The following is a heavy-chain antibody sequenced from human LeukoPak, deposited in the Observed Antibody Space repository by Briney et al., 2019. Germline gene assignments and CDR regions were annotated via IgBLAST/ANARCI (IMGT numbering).Heavy chain of an antibody. V-gene: IGHV3-48*03. CDR1: GFTFSSYE. D-gene: IGHD3-16*02. Sequence: GGSLRLSCAASGFTFSSYEMNWVRQAPGKGLEWVSYISSSGSTIYYADSVKGRFTISRDNAKNSLYLQMSSLRAEYTGVYYCARVTVITFGGVIDDLWGQGTLVTVSS. CDR2: ISSSGSTI. J-gene: IGHJ4*02. CDR3: ARVTVITFGGVIDDL.